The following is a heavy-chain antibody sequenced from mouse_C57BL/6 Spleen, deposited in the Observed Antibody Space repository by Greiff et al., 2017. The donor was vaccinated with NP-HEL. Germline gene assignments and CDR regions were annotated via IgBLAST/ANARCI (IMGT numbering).Heavy chain of an antibody. J-gene: IGHJ4*01. CDR1: GYSFTDYN. D-gene: IGHD1-1*01. Sequence: VQLQQSGPELVKPGASVKISCKASGYSFTDYNMNRVKQSNGKSLEWIGVINPNYGTTSYNQKFKGKATLTVDQSSSTAYMQLNSLTSEDSAVYYCARSHYYGSSYYAMDYWGQGTSVTVSS. V-gene: IGHV1-39*01. CDR3: ARSHYYGSSYYAMDY. CDR2: INPNYGTT.